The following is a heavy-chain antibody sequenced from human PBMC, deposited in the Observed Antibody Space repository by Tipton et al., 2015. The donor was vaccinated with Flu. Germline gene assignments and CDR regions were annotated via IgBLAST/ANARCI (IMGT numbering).Heavy chain of an antibody. Sequence: LRLSCTVSGDSISSDYFWVWIRQPPGKGLEWIATIHRSGTTKYNPSLKSRVTISVDTSKNQFSLEMRSVTAADMAVYYCARQDFSNYVSDPKNWFDRWGQGTLVTVPS. J-gene: IGHJ5*02. D-gene: IGHD4-11*01. CDR2: IHRSGTT. V-gene: IGHV4-38-2*02. CDR1: GDSISSDYF. CDR3: ARQDFSNYVSDPKNWFDR.